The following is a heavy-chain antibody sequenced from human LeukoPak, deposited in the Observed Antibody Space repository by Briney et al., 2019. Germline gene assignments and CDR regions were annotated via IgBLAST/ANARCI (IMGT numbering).Heavy chain of an antibody. V-gene: IGHV1-46*01. CDR1: GYTFTSYD. J-gene: IGHJ4*02. CDR3: ARAGYCSSTSCSDYFDY. D-gene: IGHD2-2*01. Sequence: GASVKVSCTASGYTFTSYDINWVRQAPGQGLEWMGIINPSGGSTSYAQKFQGRVTMTRDTSTSTVYMELSSLRSEDTAVYYCARAGYCSSTSCSDYFDYWGQGTLVTVSS. CDR2: INPSGGST.